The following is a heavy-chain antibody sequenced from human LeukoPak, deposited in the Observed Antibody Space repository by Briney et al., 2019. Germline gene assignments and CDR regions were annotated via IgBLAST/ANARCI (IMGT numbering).Heavy chain of an antibody. Sequence: GASVKVSCTASGYTFTSYAMNWVRQAPGQGLGWMGWINTNTGNPTYAQGFTGRFVFSLDTSVSTAYLQISSLKAEDTAVYYCAREGRRDGYNSGDYWGQGTLVTVSS. J-gene: IGHJ4*02. V-gene: IGHV7-4-1*02. CDR3: AREGRRDGYNSGDY. CDR1: GYTFTSYA. CDR2: INTNTGNP. D-gene: IGHD5-24*01.